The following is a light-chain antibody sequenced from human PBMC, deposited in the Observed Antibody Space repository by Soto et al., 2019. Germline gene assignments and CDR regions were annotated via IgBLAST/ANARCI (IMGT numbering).Light chain of an antibody. J-gene: IGKJ5*01. CDR3: QQYGSSPV. Sequence: EIVLTQSPGTLPLSPGERATLSCRASQSVSSSYLAWYQQKLGQAPRLLIYGASSRATGIPDRFSGSGSGTDFTLTISRLEPEDFAVYYCQQYGSSPVFGQGTRLEIK. CDR2: GAS. CDR1: QSVSSSY. V-gene: IGKV3-20*01.